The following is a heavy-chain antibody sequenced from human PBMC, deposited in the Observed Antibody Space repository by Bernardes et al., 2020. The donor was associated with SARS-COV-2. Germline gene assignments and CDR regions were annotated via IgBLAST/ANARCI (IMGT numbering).Heavy chain of an antibody. Sequence: SETLSLTCTVSGGSISSGSYHWSWIRQPAGKGLEWIGHFYTSGSTDYNPSLKSRVTISGDTSKNQFSLKLSSVTAADTAVYYCARQDIGAIFGVVITPAGMDVWGQGTTVTVSS. V-gene: IGHV4-61*09. J-gene: IGHJ6*02. CDR1: GGSISSGSYH. D-gene: IGHD3-3*01. CDR2: FYTSGST. CDR3: ARQDIGAIFGVVITPAGMDV.